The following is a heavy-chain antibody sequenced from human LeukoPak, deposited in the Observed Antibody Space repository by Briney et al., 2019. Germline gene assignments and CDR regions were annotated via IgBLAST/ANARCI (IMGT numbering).Heavy chain of an antibody. CDR3: AREGGFVVRGVGNWFDP. CDR1: GGSISSYY. V-gene: IGHV4-59*01. Sequence: SETLSLTCTVSGGSISSYYWSWIRQPPGKGLEWIGYIYYSGSTNYNPSLKSRVTISVDTSKNQFSLKLSSVTAADTAVYYCAREGGFVVRGVGNWFDPWGQGTLVTVSS. D-gene: IGHD3-10*01. J-gene: IGHJ5*02. CDR2: IYYSGST.